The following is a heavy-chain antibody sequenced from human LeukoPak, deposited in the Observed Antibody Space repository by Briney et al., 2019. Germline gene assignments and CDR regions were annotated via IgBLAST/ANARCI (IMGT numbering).Heavy chain of an antibody. V-gene: IGHV1-69*04. D-gene: IGHD4-11*01. CDR3: AREANSNYPFDY. J-gene: IGHJ4*02. Sequence: RASVNVSCKASGGTFSSYAISWVRQAPGQGLEWMGRIIPILGRAHYAQKFQGRVTITADKSTSTAYMELSSLRSEDTAVYYCAREANSNYPFDYWGQGTLVTVSS. CDR2: IIPILGRA. CDR1: GGTFSSYA.